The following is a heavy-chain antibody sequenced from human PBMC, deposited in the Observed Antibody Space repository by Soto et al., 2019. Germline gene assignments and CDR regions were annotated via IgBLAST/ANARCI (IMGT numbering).Heavy chain of an antibody. CDR3: ARGGQYRYFDY. D-gene: IGHD2-2*02. CDR1: GYTFTLFG. Sequence: QVQLVQSGAEVKKPGASVKVSCTTSGYTFTLFGITWVRQAPGQGIEWMGWISPYNGDTKYAEKLGGRLTLTTGTSTDTAYMELTSLTSADTAEYYCARGGQYRYFDYWGQGTLVTVSS. V-gene: IGHV1-18*01. CDR2: ISPYNGDT. J-gene: IGHJ4*02.